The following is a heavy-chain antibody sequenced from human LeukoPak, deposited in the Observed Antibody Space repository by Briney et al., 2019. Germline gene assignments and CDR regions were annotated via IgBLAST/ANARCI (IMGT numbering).Heavy chain of an antibody. D-gene: IGHD2-2*03. J-gene: IGHJ5*02. V-gene: IGHV4-59*12. CDR1: GVSINSYY. CDR2: IYYSGST. Sequence: SETLSLTCTVSGVSINSYYWSWIRQPPGKGLEWIGNIYYSGSTYYNPSLKSRVTISVDTSKNQFSLRLSSVTAADTAVYYCARLLRVGYCSTTSCNWFDPWGQGTLVTVSS. CDR3: ARLLRVGYCSTTSCNWFDP.